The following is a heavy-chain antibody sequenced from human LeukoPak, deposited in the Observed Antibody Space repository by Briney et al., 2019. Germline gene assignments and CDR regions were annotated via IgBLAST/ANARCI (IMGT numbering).Heavy chain of an antibody. CDR2: INPDGSST. CDR1: GLTLSSHW. Sequence: PGGSLRLSCAASGLTLSSHWMHWVRQAPGKGLVWVSRINPDGSSTDYADSVKGRFTISRDNARNTLYLQMNSLRVEDTAIYYCVRGTNDWTGIDYWGQGTLVTVSS. J-gene: IGHJ4*02. D-gene: IGHD2-8*01. V-gene: IGHV3-74*01. CDR3: VRGTNDWTGIDY.